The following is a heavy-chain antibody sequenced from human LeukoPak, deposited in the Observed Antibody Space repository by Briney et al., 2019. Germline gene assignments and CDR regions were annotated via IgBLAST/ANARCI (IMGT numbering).Heavy chain of an antibody. J-gene: IGHJ4*02. CDR2: IRNDAYAWTT. CDR3: TRDLQVQGGFDY. V-gene: IGHV3-49*01. Sequence: GGSLRLSCATSGFTFGDYAILWFRRAPGKGLEFLGFIRNDAYAWTTAYAASVKDRFTISRDGSKSIAYLHLHSLKTEDTALYYCTRDLQVQGGFDYWGQGTLVTVSS. CDR1: GFTFGDYA.